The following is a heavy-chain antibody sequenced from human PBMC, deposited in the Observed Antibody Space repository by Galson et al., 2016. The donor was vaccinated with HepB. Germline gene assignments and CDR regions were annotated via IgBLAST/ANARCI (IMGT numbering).Heavy chain of an antibody. CDR3: ARDLLTFGVPTPIHNGMDV. J-gene: IGHJ6*02. Sequence: CKASGGTFSNYAISWVRQAPGQGLEWMGGIIPIYGAANYAQKFQGRVTITADESTSTAYMELSSLRSEDTAMYYCARDLLTFGVPTPIHNGMDVWGQGTTVTVSS. V-gene: IGHV1-69*01. D-gene: IGHD3-16*01. CDR1: GGTFSNYA. CDR2: IIPIYGAA.